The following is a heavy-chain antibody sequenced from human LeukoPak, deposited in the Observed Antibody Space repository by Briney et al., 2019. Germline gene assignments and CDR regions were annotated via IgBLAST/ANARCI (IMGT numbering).Heavy chain of an antibody. D-gene: IGHD2-15*01. J-gene: IGHJ3*02. V-gene: IGHV4-30-4*01. CDR1: GGSISSGDSY. CDR2: IYYSGST. CDR3: ARAGQDIFGAFDI. Sequence: SQTLSLTCTVSGGSISSGDSYWSWIRQSPGKGLEWIGYIYYSGSTYYNPSLKSRVTISVDTSKNQFSLKLSSVTAADTAVYYCARAGQDIFGAFDIWGQGTMVTVSS.